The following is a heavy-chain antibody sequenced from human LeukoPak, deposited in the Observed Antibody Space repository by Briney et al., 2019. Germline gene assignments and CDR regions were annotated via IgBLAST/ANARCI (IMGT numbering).Heavy chain of an antibody. CDR1: GGSISSYS. J-gene: IGHJ3*02. CDR2: IYTSGTT. V-gene: IGHV4-4*07. CDR3: ARSGWRDAFDI. D-gene: IGHD6-19*01. Sequence: PSETLSLTCIVSGGSISSYSWTWIRQPAGEGLEWIGRIYTSGTTNYEPSLKSRVTMSVDTSKNQFSLKLSSVAAADTAVYYCARSGWRDAFDIWGQGTMVTVSS.